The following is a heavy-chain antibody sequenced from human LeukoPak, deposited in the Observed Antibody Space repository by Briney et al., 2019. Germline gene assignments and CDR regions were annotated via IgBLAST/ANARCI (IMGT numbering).Heavy chain of an antibody. CDR2: INTAGNSI. V-gene: IGHV3-74*01. D-gene: IGHD6-19*01. CDR1: GFTFRSYW. J-gene: IGHJ4*02. Sequence: GGSLRLSCAASGFTFRSYWMHWVRQAPGKGLVWVSRINTAGNSIIYADSVKGRFTISRDNAKNTLYLQINSLRVEDTAVYYCARGAVAGTYFDYWGQGTLVTVSS. CDR3: ARGAVAGTYFDY.